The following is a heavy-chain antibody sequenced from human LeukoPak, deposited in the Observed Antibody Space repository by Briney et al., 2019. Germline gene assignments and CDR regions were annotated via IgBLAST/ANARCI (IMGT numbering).Heavy chain of an antibody. V-gene: IGHV4-59*01. J-gene: IGHJ4*02. CDR2: IHYSGST. D-gene: IGHD3-9*01. Sequence: SETLSLTCTVSGGSISGYYWNWIRQAPGKGREWIGNIHYSGSTKYSPSLKSRDTISVDTSKNQFSLKLSSVTAADTAVYYCARSPLYDTAPSDYWGQGTLVTVSS. CDR3: ARSPLYDTAPSDY. CDR1: GGSISGYY.